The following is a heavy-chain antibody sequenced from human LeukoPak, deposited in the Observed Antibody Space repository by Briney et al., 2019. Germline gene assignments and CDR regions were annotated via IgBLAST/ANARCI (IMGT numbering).Heavy chain of an antibody. CDR1: GYTFTGYY. J-gene: IGHJ5*02. D-gene: IGHD6-19*01. CDR3: ARRPVPIAVAGLGGWFDP. CDR2: IIPIFGTA. Sequence: ASVKVSCKASGYTFTGYYMHWVRQAPGQGLEWMGWIIPIFGTANYAQKFQGRVTITTDESTSTAYMELSSLRSEDTAVYYCARRPVPIAVAGLGGWFDPWGQGTLVTVSS. V-gene: IGHV1-69*05.